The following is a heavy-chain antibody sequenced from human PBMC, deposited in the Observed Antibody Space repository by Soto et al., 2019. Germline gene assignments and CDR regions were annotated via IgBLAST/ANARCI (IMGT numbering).Heavy chain of an antibody. CDR1: GFTFSSYS. D-gene: IGHD4-17*01. CDR2: ISSSSSYI. Sequence: GGSLRLSCAASGFTFSSYSMNWVRQAPGKGLEWVSSISSSSSYIYYADSVKGRFTISRDNAKNSLYLQMNSLRAEDTAVYYCARGGTTVTPPDWGQGTLVTVSS. J-gene: IGHJ4*02. V-gene: IGHV3-21*01. CDR3: ARGGTTVTPPD.